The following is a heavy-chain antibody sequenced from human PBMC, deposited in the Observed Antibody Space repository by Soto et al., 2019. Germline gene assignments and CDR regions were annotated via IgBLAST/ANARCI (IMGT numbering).Heavy chain of an antibody. D-gene: IGHD2-15*01. CDR3: AKDRQPGGRWPFDH. V-gene: IGHV3-23*01. J-gene: IGHJ4*02. CDR1: GFTFRTYA. CDR2: VFGDGGGI. Sequence: EVQLLESGGGLVQPGGSLRLTCAASGFTFRTYAMSWVRQAPGEGLEWVAGVFGDGGGISYADSVKGRFTISRDNSNNMLYLQMHSLRAEDTAVYYCAKDRQPGGRWPFDHWGQGTLVTVSS.